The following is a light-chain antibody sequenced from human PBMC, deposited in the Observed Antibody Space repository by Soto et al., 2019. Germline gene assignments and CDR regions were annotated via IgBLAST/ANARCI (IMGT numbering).Light chain of an antibody. CDR2: DVS. Sequence: QSVLTQPASVSGSPGQSITISCTGTSSDVCGYDHVSWYQQHPGKAPKLIIYDVSIRPAGVSNRFSGSKSGNTASLAVSGLQAEDEADYYCSSYTSKDTLVFGGGTKLTVL. V-gene: IGLV2-14*03. CDR1: SSDVCGYDH. J-gene: IGLJ3*02. CDR3: SSYTSKDTLV.